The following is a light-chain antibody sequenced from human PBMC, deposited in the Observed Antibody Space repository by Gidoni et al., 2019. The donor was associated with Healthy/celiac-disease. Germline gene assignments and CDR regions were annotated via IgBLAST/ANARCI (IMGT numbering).Light chain of an antibody. J-gene: IGKJ3*01. CDR1: QSLSSY. Sequence: EIVLTQSPATLSLSPGERATLSCSASQSLSSYLAWYQQKPGQTPRLLIYDASNRATGIPARFSGSGSGTDFTLTISSLEPEDFAVYYCQQRDNWRGVTFGPXTKVDFK. V-gene: IGKV3-11*01. CDR2: DAS. CDR3: QQRDNWRGVT.